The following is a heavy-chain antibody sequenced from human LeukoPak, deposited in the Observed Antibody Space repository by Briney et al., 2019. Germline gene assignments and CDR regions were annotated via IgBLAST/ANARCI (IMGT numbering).Heavy chain of an antibody. CDR1: GGSISSYY. CDR2: IYYSGST. D-gene: IGHD1-26*01. V-gene: IGHV4-59*01. J-gene: IGHJ4*02. Sequence: PSETLSLTCTVSGGSISSYYWSWIRQPPGKGLEWIGYIYYSGSTNYNPFLKSRVTISVDTSKNQFSLKLSSVTAADTAVYYCARMGDIDYWGQGTLVTVSS. CDR3: ARMGDIDY.